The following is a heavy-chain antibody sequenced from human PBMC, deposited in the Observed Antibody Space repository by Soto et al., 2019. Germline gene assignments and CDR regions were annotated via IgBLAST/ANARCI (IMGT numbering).Heavy chain of an antibody. J-gene: IGHJ6*02. CDR3: ARAYVSGGRDVYNWYYYYYCMDV. CDR1: GGTFSSYA. D-gene: IGHD1-1*01. V-gene: IGHV1-69*12. CDR2: IIPIVGTA. Sequence: QVQLVQSGAEVKKPGASVKVSCKASGGTFSSYAISWVRQAPGQGLEWMGGIIPIVGTATYAQKFQGRVTITADESTSTAYMELSRLRADETDVYYCARAYVSGGRDVYNWYYYYYCMDVWGPGTTVTVSS.